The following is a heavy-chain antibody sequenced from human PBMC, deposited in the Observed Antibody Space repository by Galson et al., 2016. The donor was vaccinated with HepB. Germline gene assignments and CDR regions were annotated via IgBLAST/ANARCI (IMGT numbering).Heavy chain of an antibody. J-gene: IGHJ4*02. CDR1: GVTVSNNY. D-gene: IGHD3-9*01. CDR2: IYSGGDT. V-gene: IGHV3-66*01. Sequence: SLRLSCAASGVTVSNNYMSWVRQAPGKGLGCVSLIYSGGDTYYADSVKGRFTISRDNSKNTVYLHMNSLRAEDTAVYYCARNVPVTKFGFWGQGTLVTVSS. CDR3: ARNVPVTKFGF.